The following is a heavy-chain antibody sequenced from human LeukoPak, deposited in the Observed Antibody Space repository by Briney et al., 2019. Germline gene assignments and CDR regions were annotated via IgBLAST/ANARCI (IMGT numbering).Heavy chain of an antibody. Sequence: PSETLSLTCTVSGGSISTSTYCWGWIRQPPGKGLEWIGSISYSGSTYNNPSLKSRVTISVDTSKNQFSLKLSSVTAPDTAVYYCARRVYSGSYNWYFDLWGRGTLVTVSS. CDR1: GGSISTSTYC. CDR3: ARRVYSGSYNWYFDL. J-gene: IGHJ2*01. V-gene: IGHV4-39*01. CDR2: ISYSGST. D-gene: IGHD1-26*01.